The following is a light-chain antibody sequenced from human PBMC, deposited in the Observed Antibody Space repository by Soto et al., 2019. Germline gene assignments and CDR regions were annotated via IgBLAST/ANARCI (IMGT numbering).Light chain of an antibody. CDR3: QQRSNWPIT. J-gene: IGKJ5*01. Sequence: EIVLTQSPATLSLSPGERATLSCRASQSVSSYLAWYQQKPGQAPRLLIYDASHRSTGIPARFSGSGSGTDFSLTTTSLEPEDFSVYYCQQRSNWPITFGEGTRLEIK. V-gene: IGKV3-11*01. CDR1: QSVSSY. CDR2: DAS.